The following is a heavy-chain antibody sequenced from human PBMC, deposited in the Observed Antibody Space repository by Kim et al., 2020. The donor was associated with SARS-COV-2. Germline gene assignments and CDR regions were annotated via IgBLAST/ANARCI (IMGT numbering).Heavy chain of an antibody. Sequence: GGSLRLSCAASGLTFDDYGMHWVRQAPGKGLEWISGISWNSGNIGYAESVKGRFTVSRDNARNSLYLQMNSLRPEDTALYYCAKDIRLGSWLHAFGLWGQGTMVTVSS. CDR1: GLTFDDYG. CDR3: AKDIRLGSWLHAFGL. CDR2: ISWNSGNI. V-gene: IGHV3-9*01. D-gene: IGHD6-13*01. J-gene: IGHJ3*01.